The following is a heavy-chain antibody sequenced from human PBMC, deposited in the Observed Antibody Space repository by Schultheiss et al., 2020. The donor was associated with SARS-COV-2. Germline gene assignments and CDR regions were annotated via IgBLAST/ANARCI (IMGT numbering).Heavy chain of an antibody. Sequence: TLSLTCTVSGGSISSYYWSWIRQPPGKGLEWLALIYWDDDKRYSPSLKSRLTITKDTSKNQVVLTMTNMDPVDTATYYCTHTTTAGLQYFQHWGQGTLVTVSS. J-gene: IGHJ1*01. CDR3: THTTTAGLQYFQH. CDR1: GGSISSYYW. CDR2: IYWDDDK. V-gene: IGHV2-5*08. D-gene: IGHD4-17*01.